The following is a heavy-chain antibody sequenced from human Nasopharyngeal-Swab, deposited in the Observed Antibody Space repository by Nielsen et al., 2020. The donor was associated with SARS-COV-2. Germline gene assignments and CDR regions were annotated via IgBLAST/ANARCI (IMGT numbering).Heavy chain of an antibody. CDR2: INPGGGSA. Sequence: WVRQAPGQGLVWMGIINPGGGSARYSQNFQGRVTMTRDTSTSTVYTELSSLRSEDTAVYYCARGGDPREVVAATDCFDPWGQGTLVTVSS. V-gene: IGHV1-46*01. CDR3: ARGGDPREVVAATDCFDP. D-gene: IGHD2-15*01. J-gene: IGHJ5*02.